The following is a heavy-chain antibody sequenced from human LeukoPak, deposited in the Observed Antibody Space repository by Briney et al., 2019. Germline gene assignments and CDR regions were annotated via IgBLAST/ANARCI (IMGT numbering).Heavy chain of an antibody. D-gene: IGHD5-24*01. CDR1: GFTFSGYY. CDR2: ITPSGSTI. CDR3: AGRDVYNSAY. J-gene: IGHJ4*02. Sequence: GGPLRLSCAASGFTFSGYYMSWVRQAPGKGLEWVSYITPSGSTIYYADSVKGRFIISRDNAKNSLYLQMNSLRAEDTAVYFCAGRDVYNSAYWGQGTLVTVSS. V-gene: IGHV3-11*01.